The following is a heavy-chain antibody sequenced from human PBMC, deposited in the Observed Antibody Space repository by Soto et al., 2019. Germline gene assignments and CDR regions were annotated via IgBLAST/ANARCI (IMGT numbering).Heavy chain of an antibody. CDR3: ARIHWSQSSLDY. Sequence: PSETLSLTCTVSGGSISSGDYNWSWIRQPPGKGPEWIGYIYYSGSTYYNPSLKSRVTISMDSSQTQFSLKLTSVTAADSAVYYCARIHWSQSSLDYWGRGILVTVSS. J-gene: IGHJ4*02. D-gene: IGHD6-19*01. CDR1: GGSISSGDYN. V-gene: IGHV4-30-4*01. CDR2: IYYSGST.